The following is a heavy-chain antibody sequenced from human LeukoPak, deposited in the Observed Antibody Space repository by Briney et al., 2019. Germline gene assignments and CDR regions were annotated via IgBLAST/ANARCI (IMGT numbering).Heavy chain of an antibody. D-gene: IGHD3-16*02. CDR1: GYPFTSYA. Sequence: GASVKVSCKASGYPFTSYAMSWVRQAPGQGLEWVGWINTDTGNPTYAQDFTGRFVFSLDTSVSTTYLQISSLKAEDTAVYYCARAFQSLGGLSLPDYWGQGTLVTVSS. CDR3: ARAFQSLGGLSLPDY. CDR2: INTDTGNP. V-gene: IGHV7-4-1*02. J-gene: IGHJ4*02.